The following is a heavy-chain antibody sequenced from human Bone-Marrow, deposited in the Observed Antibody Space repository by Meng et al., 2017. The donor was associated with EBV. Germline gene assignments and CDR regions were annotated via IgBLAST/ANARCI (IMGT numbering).Heavy chain of an antibody. CDR1: GYTFSTYA. CDR3: VRDSSGDSRNFDP. J-gene: IGHJ5*02. V-gene: IGHV1-3*01. CDR2: INVGNGDT. D-gene: IGHD3-22*01. Sequence: QVQLVQSVSEVKKPGASVKVSCKASGYTFSTYAIHWVRQAPGQRLEWMGWINVGNGDTKYSQKLQGRVTITRDTSASTAYMELRSLRSEDTAVYYCVRDSSGDSRNFDPWGQGTLVTVSS.